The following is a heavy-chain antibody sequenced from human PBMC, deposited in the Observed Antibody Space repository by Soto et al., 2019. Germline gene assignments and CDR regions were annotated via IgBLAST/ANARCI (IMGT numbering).Heavy chain of an antibody. CDR2: IIPIFGTA. Sequence: GASVKVSCKASGGTFSSYAISWVRQAPGQGLEWMGGIIPIFGTANYAQKFQGRVTITADKSTSTAYMELSSLRSEDTAVYYCARSGGYSGYEWYFDYWGQGTLVTVSS. CDR3: ARSGGYSGYEWYFDY. CDR1: GGTFSSYA. D-gene: IGHD5-12*01. J-gene: IGHJ4*02. V-gene: IGHV1-69*06.